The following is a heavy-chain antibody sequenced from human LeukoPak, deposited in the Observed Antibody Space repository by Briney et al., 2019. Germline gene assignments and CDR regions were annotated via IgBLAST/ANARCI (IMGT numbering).Heavy chain of an antibody. CDR1: GFTFSSYA. Sequence: GRSLRLSCAASGFTFSSYAMHWVRQAPGKGLEWVAVKSYDGSNKYYADSVEGRFTIFRDNSKNTLYLQMNSLRVEDTAVYYCARDFSGFDLIDYWGQGILVTVSS. CDR2: KSYDGSNK. J-gene: IGHJ4*02. CDR3: ARDFSGFDLIDY. D-gene: IGHD5-12*01. V-gene: IGHV3-30-3*01.